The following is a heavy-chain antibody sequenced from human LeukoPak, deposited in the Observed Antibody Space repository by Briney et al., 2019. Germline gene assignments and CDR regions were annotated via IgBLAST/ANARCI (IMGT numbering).Heavy chain of an antibody. V-gene: IGHV4-34*01. CDR3: ARHRKLVITPMPYYYYYMDV. J-gene: IGHJ6*03. CDR2: INLGGST. Sequence: TSETLSLTCGIYGGSFDGYSWSWIRQSPGKGLEWIGEINLGGSTTYNPSLKSRVTMTIDTSKREVCLKLTSVTAADTAVYYCARHRKLVITPMPYYYYYMDVWAKGTTVTISS. D-gene: IGHD3-22*01. CDR1: GGSFDGYS.